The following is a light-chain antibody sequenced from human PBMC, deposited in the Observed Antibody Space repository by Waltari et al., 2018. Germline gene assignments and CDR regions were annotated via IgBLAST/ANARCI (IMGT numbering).Light chain of an antibody. Sequence: QSALTQPASVSGSPGPSITLSCTGPSRDAGGYHYVSWYQQHPGKAPKLMIYDVSNRPSGVSNRFSGSKSGNTASLTISGLQAEDEADYYCSSYTSSSTWVFGGGTKLTVL. CDR1: SRDAGGYHY. CDR3: SSYTSSSTWV. J-gene: IGLJ3*02. V-gene: IGLV2-14*01. CDR2: DVS.